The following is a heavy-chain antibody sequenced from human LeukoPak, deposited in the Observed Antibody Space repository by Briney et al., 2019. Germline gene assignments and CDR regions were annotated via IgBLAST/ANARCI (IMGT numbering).Heavy chain of an antibody. CDR3: SRGLDSRKLGY. CDR2: IHPSGML. V-gene: IGHV4-31*03. J-gene: IGHJ4*02. CDR1: GASFNSDDQY. Sequence: SQTLSLTCTVSGASFNSDDQYWNWIRQSPGKGLEWIGSIHPSGMLYNNPSLESRVTMSRDTSKNQFSLNLNSVTAADTAVYFCSRGLDSRKLGYWGQGTLVTVSS. D-gene: IGHD3-22*01.